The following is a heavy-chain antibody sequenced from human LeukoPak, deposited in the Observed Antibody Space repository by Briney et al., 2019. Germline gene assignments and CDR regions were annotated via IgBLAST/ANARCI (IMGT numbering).Heavy chain of an antibody. CDR3: ATYTHWVAGDV. Sequence: SGGSLRPSCAASGFTFSDSWMSWVRQAPGKGLEWVANMNQDGSAKDYVDSVKGRFTISRDNARNSLYLQMSSLRAEDTAVYYCATYTHWVAGDVWGQGTTVTVSS. CDR1: GFTFSDSW. J-gene: IGHJ6*02. CDR2: MNQDGSAK. D-gene: IGHD3-16*01. V-gene: IGHV3-7*01.